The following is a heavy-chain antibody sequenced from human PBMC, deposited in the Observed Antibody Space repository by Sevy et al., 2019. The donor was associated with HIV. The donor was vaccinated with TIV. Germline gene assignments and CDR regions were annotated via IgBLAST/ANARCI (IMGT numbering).Heavy chain of an antibody. V-gene: IGHV3-15*01. CDR3: STDPIIVLLVTDGMDV. CDR1: GFTFSNAW. D-gene: IGHD2-8*01. J-gene: IGHJ6*02. Sequence: GGSLRLSCAASGFTFSNAWMSWVRQAPGRGLEWVGRIQSRTDGGTTDYAVPVKGRFTISRDDSKNTLYLQMNSLKTEDTAVYYCSTDPIIVLLVTDGMDVWGQGTTVTVSS. CDR2: IQSRTDGGTT.